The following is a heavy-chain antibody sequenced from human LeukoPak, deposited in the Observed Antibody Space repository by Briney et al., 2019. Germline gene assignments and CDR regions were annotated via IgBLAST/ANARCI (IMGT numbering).Heavy chain of an antibody. CDR1: GFTFSSYW. J-gene: IGHJ4*02. CDR2: IKQDGSEK. V-gene: IGHV3-7*01. CDR3: ARVGGRYSPLGY. Sequence: GGSLRLSCAVSGFTFSSYWMSWVREAPGKGLEWVVNIKQDGSEKYYVDSVKGRFTISRDNDKNSLFLQMTSLRAEDTDVYYCARVGGRYSPLGYWGQGTLVTVSS. D-gene: IGHD3-16*02.